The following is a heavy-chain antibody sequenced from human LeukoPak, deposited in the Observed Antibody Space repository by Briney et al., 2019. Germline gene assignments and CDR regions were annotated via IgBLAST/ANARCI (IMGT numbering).Heavy chain of an antibody. J-gene: IGHJ6*02. V-gene: IGHV1-18*01. Sequence: ASVKVSCKASGYTFTSYGISWVRQAPGQGLEWMGWISAYNGNTNYAQKLQGRVTMTTDTSTSTAYMELRSLRSDDTAVYYCATPTPLSGGYYYGMDVWGQGTTVTVSS. CDR3: ATPTPLSGGYYYGMDV. D-gene: IGHD2-15*01. CDR1: GYTFTSYG. CDR2: ISAYNGNT.